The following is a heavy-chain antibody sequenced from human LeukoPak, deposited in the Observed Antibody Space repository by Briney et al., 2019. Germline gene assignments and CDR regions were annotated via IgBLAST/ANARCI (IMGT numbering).Heavy chain of an antibody. CDR2: IFYSGTT. CDR1: GGSIASYY. CDR3: ARREGRGSPRGSLDF. V-gene: IGHV4-59*01. D-gene: IGHD5-12*01. Sequence: PSETLSLTCTVSGGSIASYYWTWIRQPPGKGLEYIGFIFYSGTTNYNPSLKSRVTISLDTSKNQFSLRRTSVTAADTAVYYCARREGRGSPRGSLDFWGQGALVTVSS. J-gene: IGHJ4*02.